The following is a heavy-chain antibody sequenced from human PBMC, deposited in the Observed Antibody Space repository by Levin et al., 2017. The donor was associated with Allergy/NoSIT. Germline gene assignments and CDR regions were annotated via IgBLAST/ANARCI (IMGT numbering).Heavy chain of an antibody. D-gene: IGHD4-17*01. CDR3: ARVLSYGDIFFDY. CDR2: INHSGST. CDR1: GGSFSGYY. J-gene: IGHJ4*02. Sequence: SETLSLTCAVYGGSFSGYYWSWIRQPPGKGLEWIGEINHSGSTNYNPSLKSRVTISVDTSKNQFSLKLSSVTAADTAVYYCARVLSYGDIFFDYWGQGTLVTVSS. V-gene: IGHV4-34*01.